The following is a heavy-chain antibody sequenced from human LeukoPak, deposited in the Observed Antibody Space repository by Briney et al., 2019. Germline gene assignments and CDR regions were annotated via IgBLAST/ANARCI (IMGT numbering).Heavy chain of an antibody. CDR3: AKDEYYYDSSGYCDY. J-gene: IGHJ4*02. Sequence: GGSPRLSCAASGFTFSSYAMSWVRQAPGKGLEWVSAISGSGGSTYYADSVKGRFTISRDNSKNTLYLQMNSLRAEDTAVYYCAKDEYYYDSSGYCDYWGQGTLVTVSS. CDR1: GFTFSSYA. V-gene: IGHV3-23*01. D-gene: IGHD3-22*01. CDR2: ISGSGGST.